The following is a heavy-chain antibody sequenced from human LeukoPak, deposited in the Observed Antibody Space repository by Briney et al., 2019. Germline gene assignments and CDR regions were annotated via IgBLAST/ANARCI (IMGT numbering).Heavy chain of an antibody. CDR3: ARVRGYGYDSYLDY. Sequence: GGSLRLSCAASGFTFSSYSMNWVRQAPGKGLEWVSYISSSSRTTYYADSVKGRFTISRDNAENSLYLQMNSLRAEDMAVYYCARVRGYGYDSYLDYWGQGTLVTVSS. CDR1: GFTFSSYS. J-gene: IGHJ4*02. D-gene: IGHD5-18*01. CDR2: ISSSSRTT. V-gene: IGHV3-48*04.